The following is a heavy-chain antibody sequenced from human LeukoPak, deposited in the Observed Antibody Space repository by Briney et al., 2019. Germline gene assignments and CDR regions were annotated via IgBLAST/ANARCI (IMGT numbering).Heavy chain of an antibody. V-gene: IGHV3-23*01. J-gene: IGHJ4*02. CDR2: ISGSGGNT. CDR3: ANDGGNAVVVVAAFHY. Sequence: GGSLRLSCAASGFTFNKYAMSWVRQAPGKGLEWVSSISGSGGNTDYADSVKGRFTISRDNSKNTLFLQLTNLRPEDTATYYCANDGGNAVVVVAAFHYWGQGTLVTVSS. D-gene: IGHD2-15*01. CDR1: GFTFNKYA.